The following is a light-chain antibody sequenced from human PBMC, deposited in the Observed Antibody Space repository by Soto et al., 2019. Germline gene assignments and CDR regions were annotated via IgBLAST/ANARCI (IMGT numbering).Light chain of an antibody. V-gene: IGKV2-28*01. CDR3: MPTVQTPHT. CDR1: QSLLHSNGFTY. J-gene: IGKJ2*01. CDR2: LGS. Sequence: DIVMTQSPLSLPVTPGEPASISCRSSQSLLHSNGFTYLDWYLQKAGQSPQLLIYLGSNRASGVPDRFSGRGSGADFTLIISRVEAEDVRVYYCMPTVQTPHTFGQGTKLELK.